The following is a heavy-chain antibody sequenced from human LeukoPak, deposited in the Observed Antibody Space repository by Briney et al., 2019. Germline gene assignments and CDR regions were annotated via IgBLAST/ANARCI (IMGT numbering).Heavy chain of an antibody. J-gene: IGHJ4*02. CDR1: GYTFTGYY. CDR2: INPNSGGT. D-gene: IGHD3-3*01. V-gene: IGHV1-2*02. Sequence: AASVKLSCKASGYTFTGYYMHWVRQASGQGLEWMGLINPNSGGTNYAQKFQGRVTMTRVTSISTAYMELSRLRSDDTAAYYCARVYDFWSGKNYFDYWGQGTLVTVSS. CDR3: ARVYDFWSGKNYFDY.